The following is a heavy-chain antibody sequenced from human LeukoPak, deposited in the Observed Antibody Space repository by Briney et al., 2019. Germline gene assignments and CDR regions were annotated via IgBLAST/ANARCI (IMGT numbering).Heavy chain of an antibody. V-gene: IGHV4-59*10. CDR2: IYTSGST. Sequence: SETLSLTCAVYGGSFSGYYWSWIRQPAGKGLEWIGRIYTSGSTTYNPSLKSRVTIPGDTSENQFSLRLSSVTAADTAVYYCARASYSYDISGWVPFDYWGQGTLVTVSS. CDR3: ARASYSYDISGWVPFDY. D-gene: IGHD3-22*01. J-gene: IGHJ4*02. CDR1: GGSFSGYY.